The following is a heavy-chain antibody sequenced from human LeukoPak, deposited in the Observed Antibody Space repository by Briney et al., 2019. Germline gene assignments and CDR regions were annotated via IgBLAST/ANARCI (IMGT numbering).Heavy chain of an antibody. D-gene: IGHD2-2*01. Sequence: PSETLSLTCAVYGGSFSGYYWSWIRQPPGKGLEWIGEINHSGSTNYNPSLKSRVTISVDTSKNQFTLKLSSVTAADTAVYYCARHRWRGSSTSCYDYWGQGTLVTVSS. V-gene: IGHV4-34*01. J-gene: IGHJ4*02. CDR3: ARHRWRGSSTSCYDY. CDR1: GGSFSGYY. CDR2: INHSGST.